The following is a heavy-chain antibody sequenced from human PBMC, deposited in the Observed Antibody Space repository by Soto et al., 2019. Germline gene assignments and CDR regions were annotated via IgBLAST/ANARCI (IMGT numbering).Heavy chain of an antibody. V-gene: IGHV3-23*01. D-gene: IGHD6-19*01. CDR2: IAGNGGIL. CDR3: ARRQFFSFDS. CDR1: VFTFSNYV. J-gene: IGHJ4*02. Sequence: GGSLRLSCVAPVFTFSNYVMSWVRQAPGKGLECVAAIAGNGGILYYTDSVKGRFSISTDNSKSTLHLQMNSLRAEDTAVYYCARRQFFSFDSWGQGILLTVSS.